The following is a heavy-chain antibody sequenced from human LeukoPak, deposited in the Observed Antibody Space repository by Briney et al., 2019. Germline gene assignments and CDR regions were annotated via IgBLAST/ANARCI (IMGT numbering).Heavy chain of an antibody. J-gene: IGHJ3*02. CDR3: AMVIDYGALDACDI. Sequence: PGGPLRPSCVASGFSFHSYAMPWLRQAPGKGLEWVSGISGSAGSTHYADSVKGRFTISRGNSKRTLYAQMNSLRPGDPAGYFCAMVIDYGALDACDILGQGTMVTVSS. D-gene: IGHD4-17*01. CDR2: ISGSAGST. CDR1: GFSFHSYA. V-gene: IGHV3-23*01.